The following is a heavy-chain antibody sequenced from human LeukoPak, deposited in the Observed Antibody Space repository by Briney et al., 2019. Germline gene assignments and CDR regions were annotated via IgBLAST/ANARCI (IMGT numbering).Heavy chain of an antibody. CDR2: IYPGDSDT. CDR1: GYSFTSYW. V-gene: IGHV5-51*01. J-gene: IGHJ3*02. Sequence: GESLRISCKGSGYSFTSYWIGWVRQMPGKGLEWMGIIYPGDSDTRYSPSFQGQVTISADKSISTAYLQWSSLKASDTAMYYCARRGYCSGGSCYPGAFDIWGQGTMVTVSS. D-gene: IGHD2-15*01. CDR3: ARRGYCSGGSCYPGAFDI.